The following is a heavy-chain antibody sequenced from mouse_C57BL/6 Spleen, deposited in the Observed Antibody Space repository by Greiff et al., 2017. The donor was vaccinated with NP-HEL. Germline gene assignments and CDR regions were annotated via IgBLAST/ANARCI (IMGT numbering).Heavy chain of an antibody. CDR3: ARSGYGSSFDPHYFDY. CDR1: GYTFTSYW. J-gene: IGHJ2*01. V-gene: IGHV1-72*01. Sequence: QVQLQQPGAELVKPGASVKLSCKASGYTFTSYWMHWVKQRPGRGLEWIGRIDPNSGGTKYNEKFKSKATLTVDKPSSTAYMQLRSLTSEDSAVYYCARSGYGSSFDPHYFDYGGQGTTLTVSS. D-gene: IGHD1-1*01. CDR2: IDPNSGGT.